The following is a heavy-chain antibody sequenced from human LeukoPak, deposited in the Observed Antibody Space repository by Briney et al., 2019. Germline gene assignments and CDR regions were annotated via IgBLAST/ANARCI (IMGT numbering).Heavy chain of an antibody. CDR1: GLSVSSNY. J-gene: IGHJ6*02. Sequence: GGSLRLSCAASGLSVSSNYMNWVRQAPGKGLEWVSVIYSGGSTYYADSVKGRFTISRDNSKNTLYLQMSSLRAEDTAVYFCVRGYSFGPYGMDVWGQGTTVTVSS. D-gene: IGHD2-15*01. CDR3: VRGYSFGPYGMDV. V-gene: IGHV3-53*05. CDR2: IYSGGST.